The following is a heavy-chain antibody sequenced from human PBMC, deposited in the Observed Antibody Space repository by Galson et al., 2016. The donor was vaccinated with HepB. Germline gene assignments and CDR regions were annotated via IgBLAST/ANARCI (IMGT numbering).Heavy chain of an antibody. CDR2: SSYSGST. V-gene: IGHV4-31*03. J-gene: IGHJ4*02. D-gene: IGHD6-6*01. CDR1: GASISGGSYS. Sequence: TLSLTCTVSGASISGGSYSWSWIRQNAGKGLEWIGFSSYSGSTYYNPSLKSRLTISLDTSENRFSLTLSSVTAADTAVYYCARVRGQFVPDYWGQGTLVTVSS. CDR3: ARVRGQFVPDY.